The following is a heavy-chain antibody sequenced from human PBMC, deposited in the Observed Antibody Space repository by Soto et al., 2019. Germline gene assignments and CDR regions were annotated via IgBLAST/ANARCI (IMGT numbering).Heavy chain of an antibody. CDR2: IYPGDSDT. CDR3: ARQGDTAMGRDYFDY. Sequence: GESLKISCKGSGYSFTSYWIGWVRQMPGKGLEWMGIIYPGDSDTRYSPSFQGQVTISADKSISTAYLQWSSLKASDTAMYYCARQGDTAMGRDYFDYWGQGTLVTVSS. V-gene: IGHV5-51*01. CDR1: GYSFTSYW. D-gene: IGHD5-18*01. J-gene: IGHJ4*02.